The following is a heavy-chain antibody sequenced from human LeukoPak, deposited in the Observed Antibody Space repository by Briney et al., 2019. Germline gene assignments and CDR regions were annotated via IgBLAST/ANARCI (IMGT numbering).Heavy chain of an antibody. CDR2: MYAAGGT. D-gene: IGHD2-15*01. CDR1: GFTVSSNY. V-gene: IGHV3-53*01. CDR3: AKEYSDF. J-gene: IGHJ4*02. Sequence: GGSLRPSCAVSGFTVSSNYMNWVRQAPGKGLEWVSVMYAAGGTYYADSVKGRFTISRDNSKNTLYLQMNSLRAEDTAVYYCAKEYSDFWGQGTLVTVSS.